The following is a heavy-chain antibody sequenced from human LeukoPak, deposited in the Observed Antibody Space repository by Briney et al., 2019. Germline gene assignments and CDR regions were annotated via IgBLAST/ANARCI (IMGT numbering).Heavy chain of an antibody. CDR1: GFTFSNYY. Sequence: GGSLRLSCAASGFTFSNYYMTWIRQAPGKGLQWISFISDSGNTIYYADSVEGRFTISGDNAKNSLYLQMHSLRAEDTAMYYCARSTLPGRSGRTEFFQHWGQGTLVTVSS. CDR2: ISDSGNTI. D-gene: IGHD6-19*01. CDR3: ARSTLPGRSGRTEFFQH. J-gene: IGHJ1*01. V-gene: IGHV3-11*01.